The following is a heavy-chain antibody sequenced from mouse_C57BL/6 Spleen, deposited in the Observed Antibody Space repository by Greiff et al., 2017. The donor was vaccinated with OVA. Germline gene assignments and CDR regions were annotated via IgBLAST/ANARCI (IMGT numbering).Heavy chain of an antibody. CDR3: AKIYYDFSFDY. D-gene: IGHD2-4*01. V-gene: IGHV5-9*01. J-gene: IGHJ2*01. Sequence: EVKLVESGGGLVKPGGSLKLSCAASGFTFSSYTMSWVRQTPEKRLEWVATISGGGGNTYYPDSVKGRFTISRDNAKNTLYLQMSSLRSEDTALYYCAKIYYDFSFDYWAQGTTLTVSS. CDR1: GFTFSSYT. CDR2: ISGGGGNT.